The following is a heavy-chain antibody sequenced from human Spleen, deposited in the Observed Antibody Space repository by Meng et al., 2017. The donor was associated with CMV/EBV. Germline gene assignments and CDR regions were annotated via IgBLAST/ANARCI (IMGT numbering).Heavy chain of an antibody. Sequence: HGHLVQAGAELTKPGASVKCSCKASGYTFTDYYIPWVRPAPGQGLDWMGWINPNTGGTNFAQKFLGRVTMTRDSSISTAYMALSRLTSDDTAVYYCARGMFNQLLSFWGQGTLVTVSS. V-gene: IGHV1-2*02. D-gene: IGHD2-2*01. CDR3: ARGMFNQLLSF. CDR2: INPNTGGT. J-gene: IGHJ4*02. CDR1: GYTFTDYY.